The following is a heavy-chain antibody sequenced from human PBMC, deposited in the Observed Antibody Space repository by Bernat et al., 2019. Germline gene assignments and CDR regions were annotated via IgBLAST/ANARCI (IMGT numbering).Heavy chain of an antibody. Sequence: QVQLVQSGAEVKKPGASVKVSCKASGYTFTSYAMHWVRQAPGQRLEWMGWINAGNGNTKYSQKFQGRVTITRDTSASTAYMELSSLRSEDTAVYYCARENGEDYYDFWSGGFDYWGQGTLVTVSS. CDR2: INAGNGNT. CDR1: GYTFTSYA. V-gene: IGHV1-3*01. CDR3: ARENGEDYYDFWSGGFDY. D-gene: IGHD3-3*01. J-gene: IGHJ4*02.